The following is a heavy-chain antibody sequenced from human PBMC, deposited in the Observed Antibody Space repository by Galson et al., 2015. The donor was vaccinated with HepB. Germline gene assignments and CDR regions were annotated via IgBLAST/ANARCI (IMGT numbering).Heavy chain of an antibody. CDR2: ISYNGGHN. J-gene: IGHJ6*03. V-gene: IGHV3-33*05. Sequence: SLRLSCAASGFTFRNYGMHWVRQAPGSGLEWVAFISYNGGHNTCTDSVKGRFTISRDNSKSTLYLQMNSLRTEDTALYYCAKEAAGRNDGRYKNHHYYMDVWGKGTTVTVS. D-gene: IGHD1-1*01. CDR1: GFTFRNYG. CDR3: AKEAAGRNDGRYKNHHYYMDV.